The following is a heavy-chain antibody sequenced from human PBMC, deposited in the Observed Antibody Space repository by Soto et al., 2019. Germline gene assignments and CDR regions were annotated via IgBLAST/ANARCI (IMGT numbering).Heavy chain of an antibody. D-gene: IGHD1-26*01. Sequence: ASVKVSCKASGYTFTGYDMHWVRQAPGQGLEWMGWINPNSGGTNYAQKFQGWVTMTRDTSISTAYMELSRLRSDDTAVYYCARAPAKIVGATVFDYWGQGTLVTVSS. CDR2: INPNSGGT. CDR3: ARAPAKIVGATVFDY. V-gene: IGHV1-2*04. CDR1: GYTFTGYD. J-gene: IGHJ4*02.